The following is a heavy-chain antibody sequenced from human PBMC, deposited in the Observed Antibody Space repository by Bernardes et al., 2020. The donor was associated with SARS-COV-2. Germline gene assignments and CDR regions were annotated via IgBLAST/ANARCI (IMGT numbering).Heavy chain of an antibody. CDR1: GFTFRTYG. D-gene: IGHD1-26*01. J-gene: IGHJ4*02. V-gene: IGHV3-30-3*01. CDR3: AREAEAGSLNDFDH. Sequence: GRSLRLSCAASGFTFRTYGMHWVRQAPGKGLEWVAVISYDGSNEYYADSVKGRFTISRSNSNNTLYLQMNSLRSEDMAVYYCAREAEAGSLNDFDHWGQGTLVTVSS. CDR2: ISYDGSNE.